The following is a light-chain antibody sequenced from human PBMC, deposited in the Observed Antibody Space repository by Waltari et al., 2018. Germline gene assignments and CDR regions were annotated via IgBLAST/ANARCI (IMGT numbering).Light chain of an antibody. V-gene: IGLV3-21*02. J-gene: IGLJ1*01. CDR3: QLWDKSSDPPYV. CDR2: DDS. Sequence: SYVLTQPPSVSVAPGQTARMTCGANNIGSKSVHWYQKKPGQAPVPVVYDDSDRPSGVPERFSGPNSGNTATLTITRVEAGDEADYDCQLWDKSSDPPYVFGPGTKVTVL. CDR1: NIGSKS.